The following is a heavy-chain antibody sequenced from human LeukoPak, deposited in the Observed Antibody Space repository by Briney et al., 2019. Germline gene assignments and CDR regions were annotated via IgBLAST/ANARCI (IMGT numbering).Heavy chain of an antibody. J-gene: IGHJ4*02. CDR3: ARAGDSSGWYFGY. V-gene: IGHV4-61*01. D-gene: IGHD6-19*01. CDR1: GGSVSSGSYY. Sequence: SETLSLTCTVSGGSVSSGSYYWSWIRQPPGKGLEWIGYIFYSGSTNYNPSLKSRVTISVDTSKNQFSLRLSSVTAADTAVYYCARAGDSSGWYFGYWGQGTLVTVSS. CDR2: IFYSGST.